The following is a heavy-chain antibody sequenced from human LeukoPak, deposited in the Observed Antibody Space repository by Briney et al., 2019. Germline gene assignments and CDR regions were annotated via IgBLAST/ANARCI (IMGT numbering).Heavy chain of an antibody. J-gene: IGHJ5*02. V-gene: IGHV3-30*18. CDR1: GFIFSSYG. CDR3: AKDHGGSHYPNWFDP. CDR2: ISYDESNK. Sequence: GGSLRLSCGASGFIFSSYGMHWVRQAPGKGLGWVAVISYDESNKYYADSVKGRFTISRDNSKNTPYLHLNSLRTEDTAVYYCAKDHGGSHYPNWFDPWGQGTLVTVSS. D-gene: IGHD1-26*01.